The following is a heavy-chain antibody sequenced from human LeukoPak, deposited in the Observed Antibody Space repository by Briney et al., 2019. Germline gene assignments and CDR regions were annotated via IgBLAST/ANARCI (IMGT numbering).Heavy chain of an antibody. D-gene: IGHD5-18*01. V-gene: IGHV3-74*01. CDR1: GFTFSIYW. CDR3: ARVGYSYGSYYFDY. J-gene: IGHJ4*02. Sequence: PGGSLRLSCAASGFTFSIYWMHWVRQAPGKGLVWVSRINSDASSTTYADSVKGRFTISGDTARNTLYLQMNSLRAEDTAVYYCARVGYSYGSYYFDYWGQGTLVTVSS. CDR2: INSDASST.